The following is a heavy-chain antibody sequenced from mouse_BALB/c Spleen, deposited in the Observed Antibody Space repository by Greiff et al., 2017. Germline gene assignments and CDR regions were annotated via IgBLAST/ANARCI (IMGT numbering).Heavy chain of an antibody. CDR1: GFTFSSYT. CDR3: TRGGAISNRYAMDY. CDR2: ISSGGSYT. D-gene: IGHD2-5*01. V-gene: IGHV5-6-4*01. Sequence: EVKLVESGGGLVKPGGSLKLSCAASGFTFSSYTMSWVRQTPEKRLEWVATISSGGSYTYYPDSVKGRFTISRDNAKNTLYLQMSSLKSEDTAMYYCTRGGAISNRYAMDYWGQGTSVTVSA. J-gene: IGHJ4*01.